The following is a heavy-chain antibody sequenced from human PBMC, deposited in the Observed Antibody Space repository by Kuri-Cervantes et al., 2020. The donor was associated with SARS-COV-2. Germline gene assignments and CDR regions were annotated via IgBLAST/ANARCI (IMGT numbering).Heavy chain of an antibody. CDR1: GFTFSSYS. CDR3: ARDGSYGDYEY. CDR2: ISSRGSIV. Sequence: GESLKISCAASGFTFSSYSMNWVRQAPGKGLEWVSYISSRGSIVYYADSVKGRFTISRDNAQNSLYLQMNSLRAEDTAVYYCARDGSYGDYEYWGQGTLVTVSS. J-gene: IGHJ4*02. V-gene: IGHV3-48*04. D-gene: IGHD4-17*01.